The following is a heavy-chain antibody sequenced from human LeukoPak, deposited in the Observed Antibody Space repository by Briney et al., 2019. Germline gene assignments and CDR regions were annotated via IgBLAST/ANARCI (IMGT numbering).Heavy chain of an antibody. CDR2: IKEDGSEK. Sequence: PGGSLRLSCAACGFILSTYWMSWVRQARGKGPEWVANIKEDGSEKYYVDSVKGRFTISRDNAKNSLYLQMNSLRVEDTAVYYCARDVAWGQGTLVTVSS. CDR3: ARDVA. CDR1: GFILSTYW. V-gene: IGHV3-7*01. J-gene: IGHJ4*02.